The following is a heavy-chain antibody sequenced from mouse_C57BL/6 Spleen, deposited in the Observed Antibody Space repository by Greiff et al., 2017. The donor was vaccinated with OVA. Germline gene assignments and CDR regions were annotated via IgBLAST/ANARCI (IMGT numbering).Heavy chain of an antibody. V-gene: IGHV6-3*01. CDR2: IRLKSDNYAT. D-gene: IGHD1-1*01. CDR3: TGPLYYGSSYWYFDV. Sequence: EVKVEESGGGLVQPGGSMKLSCVASGFTFSNYWMNWVRQSPEKGLEWVAQIRLKSDNYATHYAESVKGRFTISRDDSKSSVYLQMNNLRAEDTGIYYCTGPLYYGSSYWYFDVWGTGTTVTVSS. J-gene: IGHJ1*03. CDR1: GFTFSNYW.